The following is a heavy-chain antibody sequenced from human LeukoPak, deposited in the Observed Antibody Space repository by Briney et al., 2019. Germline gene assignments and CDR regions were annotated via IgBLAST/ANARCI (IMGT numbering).Heavy chain of an antibody. D-gene: IGHD3-16*01. Sequence: PSETLSLTCTVSGGSITSSTYVWGWIRQPPGKGLEWIGTIYYSGNTYYTPSLKSRVTISVDTSKNQFSLKLSSVTAADTAFYYCARHGEFGGVINKDWFDPWGQGTLVTVSS. V-gene: IGHV4-39*01. CDR2: IYYSGNT. CDR3: ARHGEFGGVINKDWFDP. J-gene: IGHJ5*02. CDR1: GGSITSSTYV.